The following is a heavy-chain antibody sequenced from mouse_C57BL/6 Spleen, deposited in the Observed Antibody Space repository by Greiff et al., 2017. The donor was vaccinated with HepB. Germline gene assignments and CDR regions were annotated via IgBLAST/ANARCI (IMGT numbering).Heavy chain of an antibody. CDR2: IDPENGDT. CDR3: TTGGYYAFAY. V-gene: IGHV14-4*01. Sequence: EVQVVESGAELVRPGASVKLSCTASGFNIKDDYMHWVKQRPEQGLEWIGWIDPENGDTEYASKFQGKATITADTSSNTAYLQLSSLTSEDTAVYYCTTGGYYAFAYWGQGTLVTVSA. D-gene: IGHD2-3*01. J-gene: IGHJ3*01. CDR1: GFNIKDDY.